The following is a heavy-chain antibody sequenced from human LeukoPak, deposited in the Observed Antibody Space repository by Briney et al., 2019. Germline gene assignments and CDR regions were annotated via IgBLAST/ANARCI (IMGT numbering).Heavy chain of an antibody. CDR2: IIPIFGTA. CDR3: AQSGETDAFDI. Sequence: GASVKVSCKASGGTFSSYAISWVRQAPGQGLEWMGGIIPIFGTATYAQKFQGRVTITADESTSTAYMELSSLRSEDTAVYYCAQSGETDAFDIWGQETMVTVSS. V-gene: IGHV1-69*13. CDR1: GGTFSSYA. D-gene: IGHD5-24*01. J-gene: IGHJ3*02.